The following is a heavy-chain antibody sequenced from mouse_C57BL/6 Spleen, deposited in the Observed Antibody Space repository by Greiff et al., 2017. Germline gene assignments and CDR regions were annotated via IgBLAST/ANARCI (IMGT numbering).Heavy chain of an antibody. CDR1: GFTFSSYA. CDR3: ARERGLTVPRWYFDV. J-gene: IGHJ1*03. Sequence: EVHLVESGGGLVKPGGSLKLSCAASGFTFSSYAMSWVRQTPEKRLEWVATISDGGSYTYYPDNVKGRFTISRDNAKNNLYLQMSHLKSEDTAMYYCARERGLTVPRWYFDVWGTGTTVTVSS. CDR2: ISDGGSYT. V-gene: IGHV5-4*01. D-gene: IGHD3-1*01.